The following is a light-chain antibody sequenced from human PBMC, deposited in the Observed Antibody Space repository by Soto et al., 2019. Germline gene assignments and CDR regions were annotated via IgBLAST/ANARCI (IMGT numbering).Light chain of an antibody. V-gene: IGKV3-11*01. CDR2: DAS. CDR1: QSVSSY. Sequence: EIVLTQSPATLSLSPGERATLSCRASQSVSSYLAWYQQKPGQAPRLLIYDASNRATGIPARFSGSGSGTDFTLTISSLEPEDFAVYYCQQRSNWPLLYTFGQGNKLEIK. CDR3: QQRSNWPLLYT. J-gene: IGKJ2*01.